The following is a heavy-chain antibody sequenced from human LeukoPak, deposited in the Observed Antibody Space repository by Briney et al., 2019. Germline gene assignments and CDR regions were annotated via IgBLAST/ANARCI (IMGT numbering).Heavy chain of an antibody. CDR3: AKVTRYYDSSGYYTGDYFDY. CDR2: ISGSGGST. V-gene: IGHV3-23*01. J-gene: IGHJ4*02. Sequence: GGSLRLSCAASGSTFSSYAMSWVRRAPGKGLEWVSAISGSGGSTYYADSVKGRFTISRDNSKNTLYLQINSLRAEDTAVYYCAKVTRYYDSSGYYTGDYFDYWGQGTLVTVSS. D-gene: IGHD3-22*01. CDR1: GSTFSSYA.